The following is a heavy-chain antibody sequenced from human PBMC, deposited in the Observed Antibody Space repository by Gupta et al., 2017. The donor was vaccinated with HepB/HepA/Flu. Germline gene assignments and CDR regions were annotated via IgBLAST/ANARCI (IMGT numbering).Heavy chain of an antibody. CDR2: IRWNSGGV. D-gene: IGHD4/OR15-4a*01. CDR1: GFTFDDYT. V-gene: IGHV3-9*01. Sequence: EVQLVESGGGLVQPGRSLRLACAASGFTFDDYTMHWVRQAPGKGLEWVSGIRWNSGGVDYADSVKGRFTISRDNAKNSLYLQMSSLRAEDTALYDCTKDAYGDGNWFDSWGQGTLVTVSS. J-gene: IGHJ5*01. CDR3: TKDAYGDGNWFDS.